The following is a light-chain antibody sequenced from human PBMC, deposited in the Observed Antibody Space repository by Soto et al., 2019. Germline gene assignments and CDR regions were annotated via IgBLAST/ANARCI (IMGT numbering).Light chain of an antibody. CDR2: DDT. V-gene: IGLV1-51*01. J-gene: IGLJ1*01. CDR1: TSNLGNNY. Sequence: QSALAQPPSVSAAPGQRVTVSCSTTTSNLGNNYISWYQHLPGAAPRLLIYDDTERPSGIPDRFSGSKSGTSATLGITGFQTGDEADYYCGSWDSSLSAYVFATGTKVTVL. CDR3: GSWDSSLSAYV.